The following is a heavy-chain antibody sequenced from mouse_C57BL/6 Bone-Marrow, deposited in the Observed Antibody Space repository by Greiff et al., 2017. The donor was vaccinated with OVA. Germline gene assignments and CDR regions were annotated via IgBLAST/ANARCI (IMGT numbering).Heavy chain of an antibody. V-gene: IGHV2-5*01. CDR2: IWRGGST. Sequence: QVQLQQSGPGLVQPSQSLSITCTVSGFSLTSYGVHWVRQSPGKGLEWLGVIWRGGSTDYNAAFMSRMSITKDNSKSKVFFKMNSLQADDTAIYYCAKKATVVATDYAMDYWGQGTSVTVSS. CDR3: AKKATVVATDYAMDY. D-gene: IGHD1-1*01. CDR1: GFSLTSYG. J-gene: IGHJ4*01.